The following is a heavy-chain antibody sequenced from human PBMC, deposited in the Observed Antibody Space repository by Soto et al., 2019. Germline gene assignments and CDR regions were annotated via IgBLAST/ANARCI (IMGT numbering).Heavy chain of an antibody. CDR1: GCTFSSYV. CDR3: ARSSSSWYPLNFDY. D-gene: IGHD6-13*01. V-gene: IGHV1-18*01. J-gene: IGHJ4*02. CDR2: ISANNGNT. Sequence: PAVKVSCKSSGCTFSSYVISCVRQAPGQGLEWMGWISANNGNTNYAQKFQGRVTMTTDTSTSTAYMELRSLRSDDTAVYYCARSSSSWYPLNFDYWGQGTLVTVSS.